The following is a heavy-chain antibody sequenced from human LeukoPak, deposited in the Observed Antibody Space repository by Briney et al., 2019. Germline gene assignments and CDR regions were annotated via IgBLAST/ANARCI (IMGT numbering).Heavy chain of an antibody. V-gene: IGHV4-39*01. CDR3: ARHGVEMATIIHFDY. CDR1: GGSISSSSYY. D-gene: IGHD5-24*01. J-gene: IGHJ4*02. Sequence: SETLSLTCTVSGGSISSSSYYWGWIRQPPGKGLEWIGSIYYSGSTYYNPSLKSRVTISVDTSKNQFSLKLSSVTAADTAVYYCARHGVEMATIIHFDYWGRGTLDRVSA. CDR2: IYYSGST.